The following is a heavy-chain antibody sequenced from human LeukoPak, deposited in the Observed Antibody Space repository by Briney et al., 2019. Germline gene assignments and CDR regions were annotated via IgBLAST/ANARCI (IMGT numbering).Heavy chain of an antibody. CDR3: AREGPRGNSQFDY. J-gene: IGHJ4*02. CDR1: GFTFSSYG. V-gene: IGHV3-33*01. D-gene: IGHD2/OR15-2a*01. Sequence: GGSLRLSCEASGFTFSSYGMHWVRQAPGKGLEWVALIWYDGSNKYYTDSVKGRLTISRDNSKNTLYLQMNSLRAEDTAIYYCAREGPRGNSQFDYWGQGTLVTVSS. CDR2: IWYDGSNK.